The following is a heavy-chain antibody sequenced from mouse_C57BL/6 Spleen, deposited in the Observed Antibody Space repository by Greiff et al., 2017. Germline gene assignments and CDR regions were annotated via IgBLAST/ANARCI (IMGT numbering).Heavy chain of an antibody. D-gene: IGHD2-4*01. CDR1: GYTFTSYW. Sequence: QVQLKQPGAELVRPGSSVKLSCKASGYTFTSYWMDWVKQRPGQGLEWIGNIYPSDSETHYNQKFKDKATLTVDKSSSTAYMQLSSLTSEDSAVYYCARTYDYDEVYAMDYWGQGTSVTVSS. CDR2: IYPSDSET. V-gene: IGHV1-61*01. CDR3: ARTYDYDEVYAMDY. J-gene: IGHJ4*01.